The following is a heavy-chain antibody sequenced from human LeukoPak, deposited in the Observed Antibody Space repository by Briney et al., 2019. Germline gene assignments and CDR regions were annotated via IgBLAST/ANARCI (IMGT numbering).Heavy chain of an antibody. CDR2: INHSGST. Sequence: SETLSLTCAVYGGSFSGYYWSWIRQPPGKGLEWIGEINHSGSTNYNPSLKSRVTISVDTSKSQFSLKLSSVTAADTAVYYCARGRNYYGSGSYRYFDYWGQGTLVTVSS. CDR1: GGSFSGYY. J-gene: IGHJ4*02. V-gene: IGHV4-34*01. D-gene: IGHD3-10*01. CDR3: ARGRNYYGSGSYRYFDY.